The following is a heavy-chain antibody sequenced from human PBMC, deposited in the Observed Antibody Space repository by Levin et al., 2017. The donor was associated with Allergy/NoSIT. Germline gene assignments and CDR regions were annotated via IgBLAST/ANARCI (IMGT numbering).Heavy chain of an antibody. Sequence: GGSLRLSCAASGIPFSRSGMHWVRQAPGKGLEWVAVIWYDGGYKYNADSVKGRFTISRDNSKNKMYLQMDGLRVEDTAVYYCARDAGTTRLDYWGQGTLVTVSS. J-gene: IGHJ4*02. CDR2: IWYDGGYK. D-gene: IGHD3-10*01. CDR1: GIPFSRSG. V-gene: IGHV3-33*01. CDR3: ARDAGTTRLDY.